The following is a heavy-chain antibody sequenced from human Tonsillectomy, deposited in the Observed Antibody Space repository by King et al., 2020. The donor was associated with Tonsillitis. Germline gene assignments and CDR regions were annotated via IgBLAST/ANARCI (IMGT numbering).Heavy chain of an antibody. J-gene: IGHJ4*02. CDR3: AKDSR. V-gene: IGHV3-30*18. CDR1: GFTFSSYG. CDR2: ISYDGSNK. Sequence: QLVQSGGGVVQPGRSLRLSCAASGFTFSSYGMHWVRQAPGKGLEWVAVISYDGSNKYYADSVKGRFTISRDNSKDTLYPQMNSLRAEDTAVYYCAKDSRWGQGTLVTVSS.